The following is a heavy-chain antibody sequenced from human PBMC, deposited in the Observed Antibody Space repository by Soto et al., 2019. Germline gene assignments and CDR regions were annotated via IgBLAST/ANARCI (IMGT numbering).Heavy chain of an antibody. CDR3: ASEYSSSSPHYYGMDV. J-gene: IGHJ6*02. CDR1: GGSISSRSYY. D-gene: IGHD6-6*01. CDR2: IYYSGST. V-gene: IGHV4-39*01. Sequence: PXATLSLTGTVCGGSISSRSYYGGWIRQPPGKGLEWIGSIYYSGSTYYNPSLKSRVTISVDTSKNQFSLKLSSVTAADTAVYYCASEYSSSSPHYYGMDVWGQRTTVTVSS.